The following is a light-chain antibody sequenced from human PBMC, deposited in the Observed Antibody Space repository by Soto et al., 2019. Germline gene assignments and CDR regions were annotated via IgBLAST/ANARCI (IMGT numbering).Light chain of an antibody. CDR2: ATS. J-gene: IGKJ1*01. Sequence: DIQMTQSPSSLSAIVGDRVTITCRASQSISSYLNWFQQKPGKAPKLLIYATSSLQSGVSSRFSGSGSGTDFTLTISSLQPDDFATYYCQQHNSYRTFGQGTKVDIK. CDR3: QQHNSYRT. V-gene: IGKV1-39*01. CDR1: QSISSY.